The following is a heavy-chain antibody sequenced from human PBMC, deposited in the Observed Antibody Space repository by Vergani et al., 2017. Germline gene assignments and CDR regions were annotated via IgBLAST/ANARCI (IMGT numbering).Heavy chain of an antibody. CDR1: GFSLSTSGVG. Sequence: QITLKESGPTLVKPTQTLTLTCTFSGFSLSTSGVGVGWIRQPPGKALEWLALIYWDDDKRYSPSLKSRLTITKDTSKNQVVLTMTNIDPVDTATYYCAHLKAGYSSGWLGAFDIWGQGTMVTVSS. CDR3: AHLKAGYSSGWLGAFDI. J-gene: IGHJ3*02. V-gene: IGHV2-5*02. CDR2: IYWDDDK. D-gene: IGHD6-19*01.